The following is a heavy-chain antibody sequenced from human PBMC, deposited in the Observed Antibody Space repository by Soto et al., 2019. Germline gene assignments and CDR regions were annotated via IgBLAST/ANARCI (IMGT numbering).Heavy chain of an antibody. J-gene: IGHJ6*02. CDR3: ARVRRRDWEMLQTVTYFYYGMDV. V-gene: IGHV3-7*01. Sequence: EVQLVESGGGLVQPRGSQRLSCAVSGFTFSFYWMAWVRQAPGKGLEWVASINQDGSDKSYVESVRGRFTISRDDDKNSLYLQMNSLGAEDTAVYYCARVRRRDWEMLQTVTYFYYGMDVWGQGTTVTVSS. CDR1: GFTFSFYW. D-gene: IGHD1-26*01. CDR2: INQDGSDK.